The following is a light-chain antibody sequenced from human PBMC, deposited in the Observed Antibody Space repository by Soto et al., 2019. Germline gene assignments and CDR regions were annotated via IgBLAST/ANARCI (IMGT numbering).Light chain of an antibody. CDR1: QIINTW. Sequence: DIQMTQSPSTLSASVGDRVTITCRASQIINTWLAWYQQKPGKAPKLLIYRASNLVSGVPSRFSGSGSGTDFTLTISSLQPDDFSLYYCQNYETYSGTFGPGTKVDL. V-gene: IGKV1-5*03. J-gene: IGKJ3*01. CDR2: RAS. CDR3: QNYETYSGT.